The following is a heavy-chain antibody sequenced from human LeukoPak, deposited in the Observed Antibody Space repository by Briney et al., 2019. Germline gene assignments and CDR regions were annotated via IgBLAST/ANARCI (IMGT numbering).Heavy chain of an antibody. J-gene: IGHJ6*03. V-gene: IGHV3-21*01. CDR2: ISSSSSYI. Sequence: GGSLRLSCAASGFTFSSYSMNWVRQAPGKGLEWVSCISSSSSYIYYADSVKGRFTISRENAKNSLYLQMNSLRAGDTAVYYCARDRGRYYMDVWGKGTTVTISS. CDR3: ARDRGRYYMDV. CDR1: GFTFSSYS. D-gene: IGHD6-25*01.